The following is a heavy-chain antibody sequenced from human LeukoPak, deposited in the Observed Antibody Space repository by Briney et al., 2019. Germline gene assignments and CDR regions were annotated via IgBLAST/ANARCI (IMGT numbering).Heavy chain of an antibody. CDR1: GFTFSSYW. J-gene: IGHJ4*02. D-gene: IGHD3-16*02. V-gene: IGHV3-7*01. CDR3: ARALYYDYVWGSYRRVRSFDY. CDR2: IKQDGSER. Sequence: GGSLRLSCAASGFTFSSYWMSWVRQAPGKGLEWVANIKQDGSERYYVDSVKGRFTISRDNAKNSLYLQMNSLRAEDTAVYYCARALYYDYVWGSYRRVRSFDYWGQGTLVTVSS.